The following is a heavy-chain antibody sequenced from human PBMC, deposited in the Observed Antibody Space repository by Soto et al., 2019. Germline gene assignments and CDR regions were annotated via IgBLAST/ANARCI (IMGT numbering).Heavy chain of an antibody. D-gene: IGHD1-26*01. CDR2: INHLETT. CDR1: GAPITFGGYS. V-gene: IGHV4-30-2*01. CDR3: ARGGGSDSFDY. Sequence: SETLSLTCTVSGAPITFGGYSWSWIRQTPGKGLERIGYINHLETTFYNPSFESRLTLSIDRAKNQFSLKLHSMSAADRAVYFCARGGGSDSFDYWGQGILVTVSS. J-gene: IGHJ4*02.